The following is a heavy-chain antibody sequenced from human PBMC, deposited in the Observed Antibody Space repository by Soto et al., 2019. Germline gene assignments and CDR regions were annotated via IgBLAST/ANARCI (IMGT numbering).Heavy chain of an antibody. D-gene: IGHD2-2*01. CDR1: GFTFSSYA. V-gene: IGHV3-23*01. CDR2: ISGSGGST. J-gene: IGHJ4*02. CDR3: AKSNSWYAERDY. Sequence: EVLLLESGGGLVQPGGSLRLSCAASGFTFSSYAMCWVRQAPGKGLEWVSAISGSGGSTYYADSVKGRFTFSRDNSKNTLYLQMNSLRAEDTAVYYCAKSNSWYAERDYWGQGTLVTVSS.